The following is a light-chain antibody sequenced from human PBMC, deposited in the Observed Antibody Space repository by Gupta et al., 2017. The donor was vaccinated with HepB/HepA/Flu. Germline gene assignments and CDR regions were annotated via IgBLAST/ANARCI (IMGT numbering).Light chain of an antibody. J-gene: IGLJ2*01. V-gene: IGLV2-14*01. CDR3: SSYTRSSTVV. CDR2: DVS. CDR1: SSDVGGYNY. Sequence: QSALTQPASVSGSPGQSITIFCAGTSSDVGGYNYVSWYQQHPGKAPKLMIYDVSDRPSGVSNRFSGSKSGNTASLTISGRQAEDEADYYCSSYTRSSTVVFGGGTKLTVL.